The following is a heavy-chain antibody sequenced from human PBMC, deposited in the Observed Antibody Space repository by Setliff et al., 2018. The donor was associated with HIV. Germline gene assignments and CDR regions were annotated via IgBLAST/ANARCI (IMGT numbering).Heavy chain of an antibody. CDR3: ARGIAALTASFDS. CDR2: IQPGDSDT. Sequence: GESLKISCKGSGYSFTDYWVGWVRQTPGKGLEWMGIIQPGDSDTRYSPSFQGRVTLSADKSISTAYLQWSSLQTSDSGMYYCARGIAALTASFDSWGQGSLVTVSS. J-gene: IGHJ4*02. D-gene: IGHD2-21*02. V-gene: IGHV5-51*01. CDR1: GYSFTDYW.